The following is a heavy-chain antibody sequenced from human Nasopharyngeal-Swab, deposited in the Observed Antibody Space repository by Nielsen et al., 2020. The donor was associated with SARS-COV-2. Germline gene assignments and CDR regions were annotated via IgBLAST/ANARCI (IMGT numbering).Heavy chain of an antibody. V-gene: IGHV3-49*01. Sequence: GGSLRLSCAASGFTFSNYDMNWFRQAPGKGLEWVGFIRSKTYGGAPEYAASVKGRFTISRDGAESIAYLQMNSLETEDTGVYYCARSVGSFYGQGAFDIWGQGTMVTVSS. CDR3: ARSVGSFYGQGAFDI. D-gene: IGHD1-26*01. CDR1: GFTFSNYD. J-gene: IGHJ3*02. CDR2: IRSKTYGGAP.